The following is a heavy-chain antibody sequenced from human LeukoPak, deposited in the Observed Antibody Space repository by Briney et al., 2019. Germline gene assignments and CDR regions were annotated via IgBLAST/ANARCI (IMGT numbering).Heavy chain of an antibody. CDR3: AKGVSGWPNYFDY. V-gene: IGHV3-23*01. CDR2: ISGSGGSI. CDR1: GFTFSSYA. J-gene: IGHJ4*02. D-gene: IGHD6-19*01. Sequence: PGGSLRLSCAASGFTFSSYAMSWVRQAPGKGLEWVSAISGSGGSIYYADSVKGRFTISRDNSKNTLYLQMNSLRAEDTAVYYCAKGVSGWPNYFDYWGQGTLVTVSS.